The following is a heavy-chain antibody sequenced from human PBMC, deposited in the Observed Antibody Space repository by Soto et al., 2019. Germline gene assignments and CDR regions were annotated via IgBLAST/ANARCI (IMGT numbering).Heavy chain of an antibody. CDR1: GYTFTIYY. D-gene: IGHD2-15*01. Sequence: ASVKVSCKASGYTFTIYYMHWVRQAPGQGLEWMGIINPSGGSTGYAQKFQGRVTMTRDTSTSTVYMELSSLRSEDTAVYYCARDEGCCSGGSCYWFDPWGQGTLVTVSS. CDR3: ARDEGCCSGGSCYWFDP. J-gene: IGHJ5*02. CDR2: INPSGGST. V-gene: IGHV1-46*03.